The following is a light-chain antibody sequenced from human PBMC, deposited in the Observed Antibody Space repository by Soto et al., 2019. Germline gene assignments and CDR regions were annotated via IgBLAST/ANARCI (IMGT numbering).Light chain of an antibody. CDR3: ASWDDSLRWM. Sequence: QLVLAQPPSASGTPGQRVTISCSGSSSNIGSQFVYWYHQVPGRAPKLLIYRTNQRPSGVPDRFAGSKYGATASLVISGLQSDDEGDYFCASWDDSLRWMFGGGTKLTVL. CDR2: RTN. CDR1: SSNIGSQF. V-gene: IGLV1-47*01. J-gene: IGLJ3*02.